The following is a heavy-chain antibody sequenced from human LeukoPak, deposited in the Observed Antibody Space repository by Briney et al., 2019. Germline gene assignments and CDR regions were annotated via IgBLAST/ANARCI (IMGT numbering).Heavy chain of an antibody. CDR1: GGSISSSY. CDR3: ARGMATII. V-gene: IGHV4-59*08. D-gene: IGHD5-12*01. CDR2: ISYSGST. Sequence: SGTLSLTCTVSGGSISSSYWSWIRQPPGKGLEWIGYISYSGSTSYNPSLKSRVTISVDTSKNQFSLNLSSVTAADTAVYYCARGMATIIWGQGTLVTVSS. J-gene: IGHJ4*02.